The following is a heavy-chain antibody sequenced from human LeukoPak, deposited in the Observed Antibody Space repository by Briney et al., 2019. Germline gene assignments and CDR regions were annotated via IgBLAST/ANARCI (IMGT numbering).Heavy chain of an antibody. CDR1: GGSISSGGYY. CDR3: ARMGIAVAGTRGGWVDY. V-gene: IGHV4-31*03. D-gene: IGHD6-19*01. CDR2: IYYSGST. J-gene: IGHJ4*02. Sequence: SETLSLTCTVSGGSISSGGYYWSWIRQHPGKGLEWIGYIYYSGSTYYNPSLKSRVTISVDTSKNQFSLKLSSVTAADTAVYYCARMGIAVAGTRGGWVDYWGQGTLVTVSS.